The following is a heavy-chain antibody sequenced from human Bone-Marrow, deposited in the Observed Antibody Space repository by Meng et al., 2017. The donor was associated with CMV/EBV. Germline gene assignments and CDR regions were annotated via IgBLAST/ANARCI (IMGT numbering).Heavy chain of an antibody. CDR1: GGTFNSYA. J-gene: IGHJ5*02. D-gene: IGHD3-10*01. CDR3: ARDYNFIGFDP. Sequence: SVKVSCKASGGTFNSYAISWVRQAPGQGLEWMGQIILIFDTANYAQKFQGRLTITTDESTSTAYMELSSLRSDDTAVYCCARDYNFIGFDPWGQGTLVTVSS. CDR2: IILIFDTA. V-gene: IGHV1-69*05.